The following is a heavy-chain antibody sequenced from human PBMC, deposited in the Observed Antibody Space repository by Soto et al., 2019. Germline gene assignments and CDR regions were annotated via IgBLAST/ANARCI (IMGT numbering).Heavy chain of an antibody. Sequence: QVQLVQSGAEVKKPGSSVKVSCKASGGTFSSYAISWVRQAPGQGLEWMGEIIPIFGTANYAQKFQGRVTSTADESTSTDYMELSRLRSEDTAVYYCARDRGPSSGYYPYWFDPWGQGTLVTVSS. CDR2: IIPIFGTA. CDR3: ARDRGPSSGYYPYWFDP. CDR1: GGTFSSYA. D-gene: IGHD3-22*01. J-gene: IGHJ5*02. V-gene: IGHV1-69*12.